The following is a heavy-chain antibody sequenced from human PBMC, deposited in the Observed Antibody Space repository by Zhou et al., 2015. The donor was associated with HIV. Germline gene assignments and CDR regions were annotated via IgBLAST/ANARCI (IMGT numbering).Heavy chain of an antibody. Sequence: VDLGEVRYGLGGSLRLFCVASGFTFDDYGLSWVRQVPGKGLEWVADIHWNGRTTNYADAVKGRFTIFRDNDENTLFLQMNNLRVDDTALYFCARDDSYCGGDCPLDSWGQGTLVTVSS. V-gene: IGHV3-20*04. CDR2: IHWNGRTT. J-gene: IGHJ4*02. D-gene: IGHD2-21*01. CDR3: ARDDSYCGGDCPLDS. CDR1: GFTFDDYG.